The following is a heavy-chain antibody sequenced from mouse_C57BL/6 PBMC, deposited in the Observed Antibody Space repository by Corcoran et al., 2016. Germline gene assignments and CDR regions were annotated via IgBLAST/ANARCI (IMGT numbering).Heavy chain of an antibody. J-gene: IGHJ3*01. CDR3: ARMSTMVTAWFAY. CDR1: GYTFTTYG. Sequence: QIQLVQSGPELKKPGETVKISCKASGYTFTTYGMSWVKQAPGKGLKLMGWINTYSGVPTYADDFKGRFAFSLETSASTAYLQINNLKNEDTATYFCARMSTMVTAWFAYWGQGTLVTVSA. CDR2: INTYSGVP. V-gene: IGHV9-3*01. D-gene: IGHD2-2*01.